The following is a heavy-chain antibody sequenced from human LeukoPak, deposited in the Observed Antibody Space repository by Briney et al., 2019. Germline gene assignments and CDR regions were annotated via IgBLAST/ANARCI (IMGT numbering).Heavy chain of an antibody. CDR1: GFSLSTYA. Sequence: GGSLRLSCAASGFSLSTYAMSWVRQAPGKGLEWVSYISSSGSTVYYADSVKGRFTISRDNAKNSLYLQMNSLRAEDTAVYYCARTVGGFDYWGQGTLVTVSS. V-gene: IGHV3-48*03. J-gene: IGHJ4*02. CDR3: ARTVGGFDY. CDR2: ISSSGSTV. D-gene: IGHD1-26*01.